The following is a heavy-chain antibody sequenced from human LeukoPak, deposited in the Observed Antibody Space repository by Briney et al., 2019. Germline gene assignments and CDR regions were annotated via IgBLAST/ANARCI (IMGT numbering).Heavy chain of an antibody. J-gene: IGHJ4*02. V-gene: IGHV1-69*06. D-gene: IGHD3-9*01. Sequence: SVKVSFKGSGGTFIIYAISWGRQAPGQGREWMGGIIPIFGTANYSQKFQGRGTITADKTTSTAYMELSSLRSEDTAVYYCATATYYDILTGYYNVNYFDYWGQGTLVTVSS. CDR2: IIPIFGTA. CDR1: GGTFIIYA. CDR3: ATATYYDILTGYYNVNYFDY.